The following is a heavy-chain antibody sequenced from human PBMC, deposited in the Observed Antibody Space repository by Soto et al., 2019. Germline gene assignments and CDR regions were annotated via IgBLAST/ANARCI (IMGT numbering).Heavy chain of an antibody. CDR1: GFSLSATGVG. D-gene: IGHD4-17*01. CDR3: ARSDYGDYAEGSEY. CDR2: IYWDDDK. J-gene: IGHJ4*02. V-gene: IGHV2-5*02. Sequence: QITLKESGPMLVNPTQTLTLTCTFSGFSLSATGVGVGWIRQPPGKALEWLAVIYWDDDKRYSPSLKTRVTITKDTSKNQVVLTMTNLDPVDTGTYYCARSDYGDYAEGSEYWGQGTLVTVSS.